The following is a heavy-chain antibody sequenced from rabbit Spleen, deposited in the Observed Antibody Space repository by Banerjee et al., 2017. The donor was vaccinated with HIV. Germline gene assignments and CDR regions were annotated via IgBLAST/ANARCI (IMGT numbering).Heavy chain of an antibody. J-gene: IGHJ6*01. CDR2: IDTSDGDT. V-gene: IGHV1S45*01. D-gene: IGHD4-1*01. CDR1: GFSFSSNW. Sequence: QEQVKETGGGLVQPGGTLTLTCTVSGFSFSSNWICWVRQAPGKGLEWIACIDTSDGDTDYANWPKGRFTISKASSTTVTLKMTSLTGADTATYFCARYDVGDGMDLWGQGTLVTVS. CDR3: ARYDVGDGMDL.